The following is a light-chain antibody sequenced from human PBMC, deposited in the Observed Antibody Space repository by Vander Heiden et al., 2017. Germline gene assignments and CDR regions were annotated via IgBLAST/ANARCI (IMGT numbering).Light chain of an antibody. J-gene: IGKJ2*01. V-gene: IGKV4-1*01. CDR2: GAS. Sequence: DIVMTQSPDSLAVSLCERATINCKSSQSVLYSSNNKNYLAWYQQKPGQPPKLLIYGASTRESGVPDRFSGSGTGTDFTLTISSLQAEDVAVYYCQQDDSTPYTFGQGTKMEIK. CDR3: QQDDSTPYT. CDR1: QSVLYSSNNKNY.